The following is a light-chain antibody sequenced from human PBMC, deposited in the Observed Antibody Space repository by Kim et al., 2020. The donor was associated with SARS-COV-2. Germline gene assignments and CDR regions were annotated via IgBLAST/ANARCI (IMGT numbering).Light chain of an antibody. J-gene: IGLJ1*01. CDR2: DVS. CDR3: SSYTSSNTLYV. Sequence: QSRSISCTGTSSTVGNYNLGSWCQQHTGKAPKVIIYDVSKRPAGVSNRFSGSKSGNTASLTSSGLQAEDEADYYCSSYTSSNTLYVFGTGTKVTVL. CDR1: SSTVGNYNL. V-gene: IGLV2-14*03.